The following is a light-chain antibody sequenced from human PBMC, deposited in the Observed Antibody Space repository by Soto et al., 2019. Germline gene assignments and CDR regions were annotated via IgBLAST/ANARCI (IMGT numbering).Light chain of an antibody. CDR1: QSVSSSY. CDR3: QQYGSSWT. CDR2: GAS. Sequence: EIVLTQSPGTLSLSPGERATLSCRASQSVSSSYLAWYQQKPGQAPRLLIYGASSRATGIPDRFSGSGSGNDFPLTISRLEPEDFAVYYCQQYGSSWTFGQGTKVEIK. J-gene: IGKJ1*01. V-gene: IGKV3-20*01.